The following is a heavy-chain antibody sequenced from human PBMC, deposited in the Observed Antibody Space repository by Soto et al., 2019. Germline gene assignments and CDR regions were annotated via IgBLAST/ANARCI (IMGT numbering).Heavy chain of an antibody. CDR1: GGTFSSYT. J-gene: IGHJ5*02. CDR2: IIPILGIA. V-gene: IGHV1-69*02. D-gene: IGHD2-2*01. CDR3: ARTYQPSHNWFDP. Sequence: SVKVSCKASGGTFSSYTISWVRQAPGQGLEWMGRIIPILGIANYAQKFQGRVTITGDKSTSTAYMELSSLRSEDTAVYYCARTYQPSHNWFDPWGQGTLVTV.